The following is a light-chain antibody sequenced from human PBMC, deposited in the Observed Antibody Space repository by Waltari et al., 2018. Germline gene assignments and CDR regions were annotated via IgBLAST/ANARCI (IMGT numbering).Light chain of an antibody. V-gene: IGKV3-15*01. CDR3: QQYNNWPPLT. CDR1: QSVGRN. Sequence: EIVMTQSPATLSVSPGERATLSCRASQSVGRNLAWYQQKPGQAPRLLISGASNRATGIPARFIGSGDGTEFTLTISSLQSEDFAVYYCQQYNNWPPLTFGGGTTVEI. J-gene: IGKJ4*01. CDR2: GAS.